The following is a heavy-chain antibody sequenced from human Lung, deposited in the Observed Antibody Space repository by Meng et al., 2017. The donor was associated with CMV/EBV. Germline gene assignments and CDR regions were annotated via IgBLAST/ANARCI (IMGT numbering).Heavy chain of an antibody. D-gene: IGHD3-3*01. CDR2: ISYDGNNY. CDR1: FIFSNYA. J-gene: IGHJ4*02. Sequence: FIFSNYAMNGVREAPGRGLEWLAVISYDGNNYYYAESGKGRFTISRDNSKNTVFLQMNSLRGEDTAVYYCSRGGPGMRFVEWFSFDFWGQGALVTVSS. V-gene: IGHV3-30-3*01. CDR3: SRGGPGMRFVEWFSFDF.